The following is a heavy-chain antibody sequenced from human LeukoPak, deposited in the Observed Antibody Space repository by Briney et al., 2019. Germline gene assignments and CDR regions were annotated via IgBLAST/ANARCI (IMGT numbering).Heavy chain of an antibody. D-gene: IGHD3-10*01. Sequence: PSETLSLTCTVSGGSISSSSYYWGWIRQPPGKGLEWIGSIYYSGSTYYNPSLKSRVTISVDTSKNQFSLKLSSVTAVDTAVYYCATYGSGSYYNPPLFDYWGQGTLVTVSS. V-gene: IGHV4-39*07. CDR1: GGSISSSSYY. CDR3: ATYGSGSYYNPPLFDY. J-gene: IGHJ4*02. CDR2: IYYSGST.